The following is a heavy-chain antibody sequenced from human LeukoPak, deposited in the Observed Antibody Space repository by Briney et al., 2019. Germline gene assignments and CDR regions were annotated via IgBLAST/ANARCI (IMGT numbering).Heavy chain of an antibody. CDR3: ARGAVSIGIDY. V-gene: IGHV3-13*01. D-gene: IGHD6-19*01. CDR1: GFTFSSYD. Sequence: GGSLRLSCAASGFTFSSYDMHWVRHATGKGLEWVSAIGTAGDTYYPGSVKGRFTISRENAKNSLYLQMNSLRAGDTAVYYCARGAVSIGIDYWGQGTLVTVSS. J-gene: IGHJ4*02. CDR2: IGTAGDT.